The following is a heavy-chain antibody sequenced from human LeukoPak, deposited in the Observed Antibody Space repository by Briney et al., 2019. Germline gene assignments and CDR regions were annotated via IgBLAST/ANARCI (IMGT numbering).Heavy chain of an antibody. CDR1: GFTFSSYS. J-gene: IGHJ4*02. Sequence: GGSLRLSCAASGFTFSSYSMNWVRQAPGKGLEWVSYISSSSSTIYYADSVKGRFTISRDNAKNSLYLQMNSLRAEDTAVYYCARDSGDYGGPIDYWGQGTLVTVSS. CDR3: ARDSGDYGGPIDY. CDR2: ISSSSSTI. V-gene: IGHV3-48*01. D-gene: IGHD4-23*01.